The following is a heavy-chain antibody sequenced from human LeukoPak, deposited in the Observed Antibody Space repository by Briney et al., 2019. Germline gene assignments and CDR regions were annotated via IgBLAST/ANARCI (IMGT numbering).Heavy chain of an antibody. CDR1: GYTFTGYY. J-gene: IGHJ4*02. D-gene: IGHD2-15*01. Sequence: GASVKVSCKASGYTFTGYYMHWVRQAPGQGLEWIGWINPNSGGTNYAQKFRGRVTMTRDTSFSSAYMELSRLRSDDTAVYYCARDPCSGGRCYSLTLDYWGQGTLVTVSS. CDR2: INPNSGGT. CDR3: ARDPCSGGRCYSLTLDY. V-gene: IGHV1-2*02.